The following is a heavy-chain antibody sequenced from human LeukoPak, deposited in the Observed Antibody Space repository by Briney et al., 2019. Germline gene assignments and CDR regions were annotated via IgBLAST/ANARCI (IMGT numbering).Heavy chain of an antibody. CDR3: AKDTDYYGLGRYPTY. V-gene: IGHV3-23*01. J-gene: IGHJ4*02. CDR2: ISCSGSNI. CDR1: GFTFSRYV. Sequence: GGSLRLSCAASGFTFSRYVMNWVRQAPGKGLEWVSEISCSGSNIYYADSVKGRFTISRDNSRNTLNLQMNSLRDEDTAVYFCAKDTDYYGLGRYPTYWGQKTLVTVSS. D-gene: IGHD3-10*01.